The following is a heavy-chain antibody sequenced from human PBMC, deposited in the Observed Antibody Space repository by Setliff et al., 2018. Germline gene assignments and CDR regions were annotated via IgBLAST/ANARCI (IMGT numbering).Heavy chain of an antibody. CDR3: ARIGFGYYSTSGAWYFDN. Sequence: GASVKVSCKASGYTFTSYGISWVRQAPGQGLEWMGWISAYNGNTNYAQKLQGRVTMTTDTSTSTAYMELRGLRSEDTAVYYCARIGFGYYSTSGAWYFDNWGQGTLVTVSS. J-gene: IGHJ4*02. V-gene: IGHV1-18*01. CDR2: ISAYNGNT. CDR1: GYTFTSYG. D-gene: IGHD2-8*01.